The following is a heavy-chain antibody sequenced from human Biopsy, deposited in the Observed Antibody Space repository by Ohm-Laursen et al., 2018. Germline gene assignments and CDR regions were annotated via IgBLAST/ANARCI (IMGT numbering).Heavy chain of an antibody. D-gene: IGHD5/OR15-5a*01. CDR3: ARGEAGVYDALDI. Sequence: GTLSLTCTVSGGSMGSYYWTWIRQPPGKGLEWIGYIYNSGSTNYNPSLKSRVTISVAVDTSKSQFSLRLSSVTAADTAMYYCARGEAGVYDALDIWGQGTMVIVSS. CDR2: IYNSGST. V-gene: IGHV4-59*01. CDR1: GGSMGSYY. J-gene: IGHJ3*02.